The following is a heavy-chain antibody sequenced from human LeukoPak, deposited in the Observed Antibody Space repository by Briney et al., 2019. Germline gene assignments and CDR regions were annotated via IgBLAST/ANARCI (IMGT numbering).Heavy chain of an antibody. J-gene: IGHJ4*02. CDR1: GGSISSYY. V-gene: IGHV4-59*12. Sequence: SETLSLTCTVSGGSISSYYWSWIRQPPGKGLEWIGYIYYSGSTNYNPSLKSRVTISVDTSKNQFSLKLSSVTAADTAVYYCARRRGGVAAAGTLRRLDYWGQGTLVTVSS. CDR3: ARRRGGVAAAGTLRRLDY. D-gene: IGHD6-13*01. CDR2: IYYSGST.